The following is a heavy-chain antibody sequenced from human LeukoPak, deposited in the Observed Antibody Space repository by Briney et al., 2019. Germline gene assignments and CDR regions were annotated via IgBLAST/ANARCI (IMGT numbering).Heavy chain of an antibody. CDR3: ATLPDFWNYYYMDV. J-gene: IGHJ6*03. V-gene: IGHV3-23*01. D-gene: IGHD3-3*01. CDR2: ISGSGDRT. Sequence: PGGSLRLSCAASGFTFTNYAMTWVRQAPGKGLEWVSVISGSGDRTYYADSVKGRFTISRDNSKNTLYLQMNSLRAEDTAVYYCATLPDFWNYYYMDVWGKGTTVTVSS. CDR1: GFTFTNYA.